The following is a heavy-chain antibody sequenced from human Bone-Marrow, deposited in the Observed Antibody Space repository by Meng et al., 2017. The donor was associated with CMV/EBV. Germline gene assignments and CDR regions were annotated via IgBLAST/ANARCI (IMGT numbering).Heavy chain of an antibody. V-gene: IGHV3-30*03. CDR2: VSYDGKNK. Sequence: GGSLRLSCAASGLTFSDYYMSWVRQAPGKGLEWVAVVSYDGKNKYYADSVKGRFTISRDNSKSTLYLQMSSLRAEETAVYYCARDRMIVLGYGMDVWGQGTTVTVSS. CDR1: GLTFSDYY. D-gene: IGHD3-22*01. J-gene: IGHJ6*02. CDR3: ARDRMIVLGYGMDV.